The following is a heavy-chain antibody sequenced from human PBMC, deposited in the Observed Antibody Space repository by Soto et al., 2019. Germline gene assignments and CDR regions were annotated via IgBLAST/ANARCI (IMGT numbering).Heavy chain of an antibody. CDR1: GGSITSYY. J-gene: IGHJ4*02. V-gene: IGHV4-4*07. Sequence: PSETLSLTCAVSGGSITSYYWSWIRQPAGKGLEWIGRVYTRGTTDYNPSLRSRVTLSVDTSKNRFSLKLSSVTAADTAVYYCTRTVLTSGLAYWGQGTRVTVSS. D-gene: IGHD3-16*01. CDR2: VYTRGTT. CDR3: TRTVLTSGLAY.